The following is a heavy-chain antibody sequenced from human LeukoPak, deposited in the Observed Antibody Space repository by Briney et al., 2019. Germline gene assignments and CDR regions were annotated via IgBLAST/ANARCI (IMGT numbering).Heavy chain of an antibody. V-gene: IGHV3-30-3*01. Sequence: GGSLSLSCAASGFIFSSYPVHWLRQAPGKGLEWVAVISYDGSNKYYADSVKGRFTISRDNSKNTLYLQMNSLTAEDSAVYYCDTDVVTMMVVGIVACWGQGTLVTVSS. CDR3: DTDVVTMMVVGIVAC. CDR2: ISYDGSNK. J-gene: IGHJ4*02. D-gene: IGHD3-22*01. CDR1: GFIFSSYP.